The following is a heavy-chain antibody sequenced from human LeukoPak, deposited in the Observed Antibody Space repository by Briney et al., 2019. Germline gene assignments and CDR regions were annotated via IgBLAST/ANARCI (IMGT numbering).Heavy chain of an antibody. CDR1: GDSVSSNSAA. CDR3: ARDFYCGGDCYPSNSDYYGMDV. D-gene: IGHD2-21*02. J-gene: IGHJ6*02. CDR2: TYYRSKWYN. V-gene: IGHV6-1*01. Sequence: SQTLSLTCAISGDSVSSNSAAWNWIRQSPSRGLEWLGRTYYRSKWYNDYAVSVKSRITINPDTSKNQFSLQLNSVTPEDTAVYYCARDFYCGGDCYPSNSDYYGMDVWGQGTTVTVSS.